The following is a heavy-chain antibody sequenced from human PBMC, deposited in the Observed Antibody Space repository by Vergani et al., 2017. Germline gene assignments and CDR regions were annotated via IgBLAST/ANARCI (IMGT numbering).Heavy chain of an antibody. Sequence: EVQLVESGGGLVQPGGSLRLSCAASGFTFSSYSMNWVRQAPGKGLEWDSYISSSSSTIYYADSVKGRFTISRDNAKNSLYLQMNSLRAEDTAVYYCASSASFFGVVIGADYWGQGTLVTVSS. J-gene: IGHJ4*02. CDR1: GFTFSSYS. CDR2: ISSSSSTI. D-gene: IGHD3-3*01. CDR3: ASSASFFGVVIGADY. V-gene: IGHV3-48*01.